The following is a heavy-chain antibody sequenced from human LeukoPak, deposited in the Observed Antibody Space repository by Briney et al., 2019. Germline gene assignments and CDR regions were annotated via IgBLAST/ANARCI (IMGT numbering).Heavy chain of an antibody. V-gene: IGHV1-46*01. Sequence: GASVKVSCKASGYTFTSYYMHWVRQAPGQGLEWMGIINPSGGSTSYAQKFQGRVTMTRDTSTSTVYMELSSLRSEDTAVYYCARDIVVVLAAPVYYGMDVWGQGTTVPVSS. CDR3: ARDIVVVLAAPVYYGMDV. D-gene: IGHD2-15*01. CDR1: GYTFTSYY. CDR2: INPSGGST. J-gene: IGHJ6*02.